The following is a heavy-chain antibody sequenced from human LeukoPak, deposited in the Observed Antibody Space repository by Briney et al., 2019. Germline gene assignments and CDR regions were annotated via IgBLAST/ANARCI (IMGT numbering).Heavy chain of an antibody. CDR1: GYTFTGYY. J-gene: IGHJ3*02. Sequence: ASVKVSCKASGYTFTGYYMHWVRQAPGQGLEWMGWINPNSGGTNYAQKFQGRVTMTRDTSTSTVYMELSSLRSEDTAVYYCARDRARLYYYDSSGYYPDAFDIWGQGTMVTVSS. CDR2: INPNSGGT. V-gene: IGHV1-2*02. D-gene: IGHD3-22*01. CDR3: ARDRARLYYYDSSGYYPDAFDI.